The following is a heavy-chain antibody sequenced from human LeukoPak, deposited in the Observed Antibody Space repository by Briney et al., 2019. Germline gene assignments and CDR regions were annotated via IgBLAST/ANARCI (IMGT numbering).Heavy chain of an antibody. CDR3: ARHCNYYGSGSYYTGFDY. V-gene: IGHV4-39*01. D-gene: IGHD3-10*01. CDR2: IYYSGST. Sequence: SENLSLTCTVSGGSISSSSYYWGWLRQPPGKGLEWIGSIYYSGSTYYNPPLKSRVTISVDTSKNQFSLKLSSVTAADTAVYCCARHCNYYGSGSYYTGFDYWGQGTLVTVSS. CDR1: GGSISSSSYY. J-gene: IGHJ4*02.